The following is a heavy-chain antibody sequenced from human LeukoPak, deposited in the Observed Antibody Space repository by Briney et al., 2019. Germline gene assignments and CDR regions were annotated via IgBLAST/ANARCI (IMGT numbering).Heavy chain of an antibody. J-gene: IGHJ3*02. CDR1: GGSFSGYY. CDR2: INHSGST. CDR3: ARGLYYYDSSGYSEAFDI. V-gene: IGHV4-34*01. D-gene: IGHD3-22*01. Sequence: SETLSLTCAVYGGSFSGYYWSWIRQPPGKGLEWIGEINHSGSTNYNPSLKNRVTISVDTSKNQFSLKLSSVTAADTAVYYCARGLYYYDSSGYSEAFDIWGQGTMVTVSS.